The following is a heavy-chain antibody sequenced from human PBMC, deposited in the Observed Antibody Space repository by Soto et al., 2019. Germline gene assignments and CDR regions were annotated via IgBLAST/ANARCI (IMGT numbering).Heavy chain of an antibody. V-gene: IGHV4-34*01. J-gene: IGHJ5*02. CDR3: AMGRYYYDSSGRNCFDP. D-gene: IGHD3-22*01. CDR1: GGSFCGYY. CDR2: INHSGST. Sequence: PSETLSLTCAVYGGSFCGYYWSWIRQPPGKGLEWIGEINHSGSTNYNPSLKSRVTISVDTSKSQFSLKLSSVTAADTAVYYCAMGRYYYDSSGRNCFDPWGQGTLVTAPQ.